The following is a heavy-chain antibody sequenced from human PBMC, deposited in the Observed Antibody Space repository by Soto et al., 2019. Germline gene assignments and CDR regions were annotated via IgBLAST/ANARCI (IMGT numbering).Heavy chain of an antibody. CDR1: GGSISNSNYY. Sequence: SETLSLTCTVSGGSISNSNYYWGWIRQPPGKGLEWSGNIYYSGSTYYNPSLKSRVTISVYTSKNQFSLKLSSVTAADKAVYYCARDRGSRGWYESNAFDIWGQGTMVTVSS. V-gene: IGHV4-39*02. CDR3: ARDRGSRGWYESNAFDI. J-gene: IGHJ3*02. CDR2: IYYSGST. D-gene: IGHD6-19*01.